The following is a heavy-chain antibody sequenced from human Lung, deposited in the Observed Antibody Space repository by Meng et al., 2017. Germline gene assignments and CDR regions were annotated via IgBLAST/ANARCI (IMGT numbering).Heavy chain of an antibody. J-gene: IGHJ4*02. D-gene: IGHD6-13*01. CDR1: RYHRPDHR. V-gene: IGHV1-2*06. CDR3: ARDEDISAAGKLFGDY. Sequence: QTGADVKKPASSVNLYGKTPRYHRPDHRLLRGRRAPVQALEWMGRINPKSGAAHYPQRFQGSVTMPGYTSISTAYMALSGLRSYDTAMYYCARDEDISAAGKLFGDYWGQGTLVTVSS. CDR2: INPKSGAA.